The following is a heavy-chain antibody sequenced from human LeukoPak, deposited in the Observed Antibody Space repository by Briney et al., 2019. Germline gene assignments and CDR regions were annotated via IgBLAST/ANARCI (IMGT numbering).Heavy chain of an antibody. Sequence: SQTLSLTCTVSGGSISSGSYYWSWIRQPAGKGLEWIGRIYTSGSTNYNPSLKSRVTISVDTSKNQFSLKLSSVTAADTAVYYCARVIAARQANIDYWGQGTLVTVSS. CDR1: GGSISSGSYY. CDR2: IYTSGST. CDR3: ARVIAARQANIDY. J-gene: IGHJ4*02. D-gene: IGHD6-6*01. V-gene: IGHV4-61*02.